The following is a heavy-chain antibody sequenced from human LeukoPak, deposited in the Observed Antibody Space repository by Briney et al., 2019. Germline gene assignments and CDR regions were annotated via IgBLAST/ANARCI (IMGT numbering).Heavy chain of an antibody. CDR3: ARVGGGTSGSYYPAFDI. CDR2: INPNSGDT. J-gene: IGHJ3*02. CDR1: GFTFIGYF. Sequence: ASVKVSCKASGFTFIGYFLHWVRQAPGQGLEWMGWINPNSGDTKCAQKFQGRVTMTRDTSISTAYMELSRLRSDDTAVYYCARVGGGTSGSYYPAFDIWGQGTMVTVSS. V-gene: IGHV1-2*02. D-gene: IGHD1-26*01.